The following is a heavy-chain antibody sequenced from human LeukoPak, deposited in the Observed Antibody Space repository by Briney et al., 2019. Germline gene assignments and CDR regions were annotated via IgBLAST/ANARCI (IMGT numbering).Heavy chain of an antibody. V-gene: IGHV1-58*02. CDR3: AAGDIAAAGTVP. J-gene: IGHJ5*02. Sequence: SVKVSCKASGFTFTSSATQWVRQARGQRLEWIGWIVVGSGNTNYAQKFQERVTITRDMSTSTAYMELSSLRSEDTAVYYCAAGDIAAAGTVPWGQGTLVTVSS. CDR2: IVVGSGNT. D-gene: IGHD6-13*01. CDR1: GFTFTSSA.